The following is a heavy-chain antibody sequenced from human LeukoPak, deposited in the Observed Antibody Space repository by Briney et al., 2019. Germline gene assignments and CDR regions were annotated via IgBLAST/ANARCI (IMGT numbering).Heavy chain of an antibody. J-gene: IGHJ6*02. D-gene: IGHD4-17*01. CDR2: IKSKSDHETT. CDR3: TTIGTVTPWYYYGMDV. V-gene: IGHV3-15*01. CDR1: GLTFSKAW. Sequence: GGSLRLSCAASGLTFSKAWMSWVRQAPGKGLEWVGRIKSKSDHETTDYAAPVKGRFTISRDDSTSTVYLQMNSLKTEDTAVYYCTTIGTVTPWYYYGMDVWGQGTTVTVSS.